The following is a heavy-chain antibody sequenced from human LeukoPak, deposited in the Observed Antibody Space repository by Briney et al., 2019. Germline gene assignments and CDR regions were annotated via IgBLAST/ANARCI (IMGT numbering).Heavy chain of an antibody. Sequence: GGSLRLSCAASGFTFSSYSMNWVRQAPGKGLEWVSSISSSSYIYYSDSVKGRFTISRDNAKNSLYLQMNSLRAEDTAVYYCARVPRYYYDSSGYYPDYWGQGTLVTVSS. J-gene: IGHJ4*02. CDR1: GFTFSSYS. D-gene: IGHD3-22*01. CDR2: ISSSSYI. V-gene: IGHV3-21*01. CDR3: ARVPRYYYDSSGYYPDY.